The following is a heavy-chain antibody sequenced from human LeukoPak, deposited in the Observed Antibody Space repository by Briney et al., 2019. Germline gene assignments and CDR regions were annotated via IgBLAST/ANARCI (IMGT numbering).Heavy chain of an antibody. Sequence: GGSLRLSCAASGFTFNNYGMHWVRQAPGKGLEWLAFIRYDGSNKYYADSVKGRFTISRDNSKNALYLQMNSLRAEDTAVYYCAKDRHYYDSSGYSDWGQGTLVTVSS. V-gene: IGHV3-30*02. CDR2: IRYDGSNK. CDR3: AKDRHYYDSSGYSD. D-gene: IGHD3-22*01. CDR1: GFTFNNYG. J-gene: IGHJ4*02.